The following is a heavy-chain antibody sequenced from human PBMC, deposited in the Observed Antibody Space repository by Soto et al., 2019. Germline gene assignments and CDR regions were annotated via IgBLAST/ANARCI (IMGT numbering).Heavy chain of an antibody. CDR1: GGTFSSYA. D-gene: IGHD2-2*01. CDR2: IITIIGIL. V-gene: IGHV1-69*01. CDR3: AGIKVCSSTSCAPNYYYYYGVDV. Sequence: QVQLVQSGAEVKKPGSSVKVSCKASGGTFSSYAITWVRQAPGQGLEWMGGIITIIGILNYAEKFQGRVTSTADESTTTVSMELSSLRSEDTAVYYCAGIKVCSSTSCAPNYYYYYGVDVWGQGNKVTVSS. J-gene: IGHJ6*01.